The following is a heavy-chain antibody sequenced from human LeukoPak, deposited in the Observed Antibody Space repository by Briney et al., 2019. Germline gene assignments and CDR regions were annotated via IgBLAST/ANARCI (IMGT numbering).Heavy chain of an antibody. V-gene: IGHV3-23*01. D-gene: IGHD2-8*01. CDR2: ISDSGGST. J-gene: IGHJ4*02. CDR1: GFTFSSYA. CDR3: AKDTSIGRYCTNGVCSPFDY. Sequence: AGGSLRLSCVASGFTFSSYAMSWVRQAPGKGLEWVSAISDSGGSTYDADSVKGRFTISRDNSKNTLYLQMNSLRAEDTAVYYCAKDTSIGRYCTNGVCSPFDYWGQGTLVTVSS.